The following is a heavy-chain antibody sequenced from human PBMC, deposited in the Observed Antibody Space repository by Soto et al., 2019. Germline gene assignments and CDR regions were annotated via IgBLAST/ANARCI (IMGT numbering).Heavy chain of an antibody. CDR1: GYSFGTSG. D-gene: IGHD3-22*01. CDR3: ARAGQYYDSSGYEN. Sequence: ASVKVSCKASGYSFGTSGISWVRQAPGQGLEWMGWTSAYNGNTNYDQKLQDRATMTTDTSTNTAYLELRSLRSDDTAVYYCARAGQYYDSSGYENWGQGTLVTVSS. V-gene: IGHV1-18*04. J-gene: IGHJ4*02. CDR2: TSAYNGNT.